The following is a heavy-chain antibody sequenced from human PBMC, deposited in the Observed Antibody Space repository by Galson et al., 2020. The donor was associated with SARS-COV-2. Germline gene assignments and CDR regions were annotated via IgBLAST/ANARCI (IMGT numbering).Heavy chain of an antibody. CDR3: ARGTRDVTMIVMIVTTASYYLDF. J-gene: IGHJ4*02. CDR1: GGAFSGYY. V-gene: IGHV4-34*01. CDR2: INPTRSI. D-gene: IGHD3-22*01. Sequence: SQASETLSLTCAVYGGAFSGYYWGWIRQPPGKGLEWIGEINPTRSISYNPSLKSRVTIYKHTSKSQFSLRLSSVTAADTAMYYCARGTRDVTMIVMIVTTASYYLDFWGQGSLVTVSS.